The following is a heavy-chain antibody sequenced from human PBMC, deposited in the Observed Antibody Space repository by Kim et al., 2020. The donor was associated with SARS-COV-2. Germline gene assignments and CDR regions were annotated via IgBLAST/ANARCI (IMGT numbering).Heavy chain of an antibody. CDR3: ARDALFDL. CDR1: GFTFSSYA. J-gene: IGHJ2*01. CDR2: ISYDGSNK. Sequence: GGSLRLSCAASGFTFSSYAMHWVRQAPGKGLEWVAVISYDGSNKYYADSVKGRFTISRDNSKNTLYLQMNSLRAEDTAVYYCARDALFDLWGRGTLVTVSS. V-gene: IGHV3-30*04.